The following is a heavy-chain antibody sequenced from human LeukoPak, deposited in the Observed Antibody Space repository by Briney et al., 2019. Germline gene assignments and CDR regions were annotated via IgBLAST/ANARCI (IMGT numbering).Heavy chain of an antibody. CDR1: GGSISSGIYY. J-gene: IGHJ4*02. Sequence: ASETLSLTCTVSGGSISSGIYYWGWIRQPAGEGLEWIVRIYTSGSTNYNPSLNSRVTISVDTSKNQFALKLSSVTAADTAVYYCARDPKNWGQGTLVTVSS. CDR2: IYTSGST. CDR3: ARDPKN. V-gene: IGHV4-61*02.